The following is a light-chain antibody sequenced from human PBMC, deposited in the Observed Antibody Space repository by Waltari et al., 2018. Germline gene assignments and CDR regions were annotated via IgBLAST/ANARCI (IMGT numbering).Light chain of an antibody. V-gene: IGKV1-5*03. CDR2: NAS. Sequence: DIQMTQSPSTLSASVGDRVTITCRASKSISSWLAWYQQKPGKAPKLLIYNASSLESGVLSRFSGSGSGKEFTLTISSLQPDDFATYYCQQYNSYSWTFGQGTKVEIK. CDR3: QQYNSYSWT. J-gene: IGKJ1*01. CDR1: KSISSW.